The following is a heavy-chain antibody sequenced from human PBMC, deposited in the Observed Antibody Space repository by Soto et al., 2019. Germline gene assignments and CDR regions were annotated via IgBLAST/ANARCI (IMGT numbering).Heavy chain of an antibody. CDR3: ARDHSGSYLPFSXY. CDR2: INAGSGSA. CDR1: GYSFTNSA. J-gene: IGHJ4*02. V-gene: IGHV1-3*01. D-gene: IGHD1-26*01. Sequence: ASVKVSCKASGYSFTNSAIHWLRQAPGQRLEWMGWINAGSGSAKYSQKFQGRVTITRDTSASTAYMELSSLKSEDTAMYYCARDHSGSYLPFSXYWGQATLVXVSS.